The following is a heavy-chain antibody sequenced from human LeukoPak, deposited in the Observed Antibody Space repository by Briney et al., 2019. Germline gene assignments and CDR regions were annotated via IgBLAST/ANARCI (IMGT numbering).Heavy chain of an antibody. CDR1: GFNFSRYS. CDR3: AGDSRVVVAAYYSNGMDV. J-gene: IGHJ6*02. CDR2: ITSTSGTI. D-gene: IGHD6-19*01. Sequence: GGSLRLSCEASGFNFSRYSMNWVRQTPGMELEWLSYITSTSGTIYYADSVKGQFTISRDNAKNSLYLQMNSLRAEDTAVYYCAGDSRVVVAAYYSNGMDVWGQGTTVTVSS. V-gene: IGHV3-48*04.